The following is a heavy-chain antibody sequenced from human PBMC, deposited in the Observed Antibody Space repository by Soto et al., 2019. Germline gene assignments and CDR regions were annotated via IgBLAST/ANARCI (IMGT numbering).Heavy chain of an antibody. J-gene: IGHJ4*01. Sequence: GGSLRLSCAASGFTFSSYSMNWVRQAPGKGLEWVSYISSSSSTIYYADSVKGRFTISRDNAKNSLYLQMNSLRDEDTAVYYCARQPDYDFWSGYRFFDYWGHGTLVTVSS. CDR2: ISSSSSTI. CDR3: ARQPDYDFWSGYRFFDY. V-gene: IGHV3-48*02. D-gene: IGHD3-3*01. CDR1: GFTFSSYS.